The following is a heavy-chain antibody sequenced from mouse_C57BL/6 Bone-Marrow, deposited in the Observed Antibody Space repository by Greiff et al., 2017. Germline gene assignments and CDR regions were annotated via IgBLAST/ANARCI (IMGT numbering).Heavy chain of an antibody. V-gene: IGHV1-7*01. Sequence: QVQLKQSGAELAKPGASVKLSCKASGYTFTSYWMHWVKQRPGQGLEWIGYINPSSGYTTYNQKFKDKATLTADKSSSTAYMQLSSLTYEDSAVYYCARWRWFYAMDYWGQGTSVTVSS. CDR3: ARWRWFYAMDY. J-gene: IGHJ4*01. CDR2: INPSSGYT. D-gene: IGHD2-3*01. CDR1: GYTFTSYW.